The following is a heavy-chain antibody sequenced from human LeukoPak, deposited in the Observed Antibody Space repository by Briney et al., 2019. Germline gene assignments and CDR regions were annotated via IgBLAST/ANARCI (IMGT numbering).Heavy chain of an antibody. CDR3: ARLWKRIAVAGGVDY. V-gene: IGHV5-51*01. J-gene: IGHJ4*02. CDR2: IYPGDSDT. D-gene: IGHD6-19*01. Sequence: GESLQISCQGSGSSFTSYWIGWVRQLPGKGVEWMGIIYPGDSDTRYSPSFQGQVTISADKSISTAYLQWSSLKASDTAMYYCARLWKRIAVAGGVDYWGQGTLVTVSS. CDR1: GSSFTSYW.